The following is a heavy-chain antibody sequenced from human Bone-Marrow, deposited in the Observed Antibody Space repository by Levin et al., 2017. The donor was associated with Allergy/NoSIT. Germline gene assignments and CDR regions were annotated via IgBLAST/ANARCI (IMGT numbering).Heavy chain of an antibody. CDR2: ISHDGKNK. V-gene: IGHV3-30*03. D-gene: IGHD3-10*01. Sequence: QTGGSLRLSCTASGFTFRTYAMHWVRQAAGKGLEWVAVISHDGKNKYHADSVKGRFTISRDNSKNTLYLQMNSLRAEDTAVYYCAASSLGTADYYYHGMDVWGQGTTVTVSS. J-gene: IGHJ6*02. CDR3: AASSLGTADYYYHGMDV. CDR1: GFTFRTYA.